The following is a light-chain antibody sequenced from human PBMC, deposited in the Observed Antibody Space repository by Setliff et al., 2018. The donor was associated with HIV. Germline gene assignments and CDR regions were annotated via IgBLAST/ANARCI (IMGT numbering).Light chain of an antibody. V-gene: IGLV2-23*02. J-gene: IGLJ1*01. CDR3: CSYAGSNIFVV. CDR1: TSDIGSYNR. CDR2: EVN. Sequence: QSVLTQPPSVSGSPGQSIIISCTGTTSDIGSYNRVSWHQQRPGTAPKLIIYEVNKRPSGVSNRFSGSKSGTTASLAISGLQADDEADYYCCSYAGSNIFVVFGTGTKV.